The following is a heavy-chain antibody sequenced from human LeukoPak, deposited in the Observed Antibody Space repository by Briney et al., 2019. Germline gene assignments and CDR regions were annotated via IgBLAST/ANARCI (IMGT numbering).Heavy chain of an antibody. CDR2: MNHNSGNT. Sequence: PGASVRVSCTASGFTFSSYDINWVRQATGQGLEWMGLMNHNSGNTGYAQKFQGRVTITRNTSISTAYMELSSLRSADMALYYCARGHYYDSSRYYYYMDVWGKGTTVTVSS. J-gene: IGHJ6*03. V-gene: IGHV1-8*03. CDR3: ARGHYYDSSRYYYYMDV. CDR1: GFTFSSYD. D-gene: IGHD3-22*01.